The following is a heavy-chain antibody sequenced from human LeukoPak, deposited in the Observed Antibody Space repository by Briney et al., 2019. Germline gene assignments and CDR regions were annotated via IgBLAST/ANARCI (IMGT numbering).Heavy chain of an antibody. D-gene: IGHD2-2*01. Sequence: GGSLRLSCSASGFIISDYAMHWVRQAPGKGLEYVSALSANGGTTYYADSVKGRFTISRDTSKNTLYLQKSSLRAEDTAMYHCVKDLYKGDSASWYFFHYWGQGTLVTVSS. CDR1: GFIISDYA. V-gene: IGHV3-64D*06. CDR2: LSANGGTT. J-gene: IGHJ4*02. CDR3: VKDLYKGDSASWYFFHY.